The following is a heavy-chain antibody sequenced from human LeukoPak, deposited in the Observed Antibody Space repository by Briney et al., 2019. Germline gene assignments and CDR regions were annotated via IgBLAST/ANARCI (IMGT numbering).Heavy chain of an antibody. CDR1: GFTFSSYG. J-gene: IGHJ4*02. V-gene: IGHV3-30*03. D-gene: IGHD1-26*01. CDR3: AERTGSYSGY. Sequence: GGSLRLSCAASGFTFSSYGMHWVRQATGKRLEWVAVISYDGSNKYYADSVKGRFTISRDNSKNTLYLQTNSLGAEDTAVYYCAERTGSYSGYWGQGTLVTVSS. CDR2: ISYDGSNK.